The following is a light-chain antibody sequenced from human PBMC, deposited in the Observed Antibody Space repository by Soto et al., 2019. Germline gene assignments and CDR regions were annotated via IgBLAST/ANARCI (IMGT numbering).Light chain of an antibody. Sequence: EIVMTQSPATLSVSPGERATLSCRASQSVSSSLAWYQQKPGQAPRLLIYGAATRATGIPDRFSGSGSGTEFTLTISSLQSEDFAVYYCQHYYNWPETFGQGTKVEIK. CDR1: QSVSSS. J-gene: IGKJ1*01. CDR3: QHYYNWPET. V-gene: IGKV3-15*01. CDR2: GAA.